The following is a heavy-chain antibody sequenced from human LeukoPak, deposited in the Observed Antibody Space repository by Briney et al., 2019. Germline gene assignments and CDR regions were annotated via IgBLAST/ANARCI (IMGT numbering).Heavy chain of an antibody. CDR1: GLTFSNYD. CDR2: VSGSGDDT. CDR3: VKTQTHFGDYRRDY. V-gene: IGHV3-23*01. Sequence: GGSLTLSCAASGLTFSNYDMNWVRQAPGKGLEWVSSVSGSGDDTYYADSVKGRFTISRDNSKNTLYLQMNSLRAVDTAVFYCVKTQTHFGDYRRDYWGQGTLVTVSS. D-gene: IGHD4-17*01. J-gene: IGHJ4*02.